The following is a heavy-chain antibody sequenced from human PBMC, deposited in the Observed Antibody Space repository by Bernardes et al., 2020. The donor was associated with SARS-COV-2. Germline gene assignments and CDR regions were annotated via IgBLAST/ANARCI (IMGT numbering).Heavy chain of an antibody. J-gene: IGHJ4*02. D-gene: IGHD3-10*01. V-gene: IGHV3-66*01. Sequence: GGSLRLSCKVSGFTVSTNYMSWVRQAPGKGLEWVSVIYSGGNTFYTDSVKGRFTISRDNSKNTLYLQMNNLRVDDTGVYYCASEGEITPTFDYWGQGTLVTVSS. CDR2: IYSGGNT. CDR3: ASEGEITPTFDY. CDR1: GFTVSTNY.